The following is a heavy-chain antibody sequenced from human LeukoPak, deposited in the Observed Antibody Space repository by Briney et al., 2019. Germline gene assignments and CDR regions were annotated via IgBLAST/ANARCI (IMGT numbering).Heavy chain of an antibody. V-gene: IGHV1-46*01. Sequence: ASVKVSCKASGYTFTSYYMHWLRQAPGQRLEWMGIINPSGGSTSYAQKFQGRVTMTRGTSTSTVYMELSSLRSEDTAVYYCAMRITIFGVATTQYFDYWGQGTLVTVSS. CDR2: INPSGGST. CDR3: AMRITIFGVATTQYFDY. J-gene: IGHJ4*02. D-gene: IGHD3-3*01. CDR1: GYTFTSYY.